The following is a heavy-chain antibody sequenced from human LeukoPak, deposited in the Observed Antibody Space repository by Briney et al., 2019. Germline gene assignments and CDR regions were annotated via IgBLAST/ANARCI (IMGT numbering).Heavy chain of an antibody. CDR3: TTRAPSDRSSTSCHGTYYFDY. CDR1: GFTFSNAW. D-gene: IGHD2-2*01. V-gene: IGHV3-15*01. CDR2: IKSKTDGGTT. J-gene: IGHJ4*02. Sequence: GGSLRLSCAASGFTFSNAWMSWVRQAPGKGLEWVGRIKSKTDGGTTDYAAPVKGRFTISRDDSKNTLYLQMNSLKTEDTAVYYCTTRAPSDRSSTSCHGTYYFDYWGQGTLVTVSS.